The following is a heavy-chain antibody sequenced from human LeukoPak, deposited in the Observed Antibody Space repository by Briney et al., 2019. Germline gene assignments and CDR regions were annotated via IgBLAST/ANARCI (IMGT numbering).Heavy chain of an antibody. Sequence: PGGSLRLSCAASGFTFSTYAMHWVRQAPGKGLEWVAVISYDGNNKYYADSVKGRFTISRDNSKNTLYLQMSSLRAEDTAVYYCVRGAARAYYMDVWGKGTTVTVSS. CDR1: GFTFSTYA. J-gene: IGHJ6*03. CDR2: ISYDGNNK. D-gene: IGHD6-6*01. CDR3: VRGAARAYYMDV. V-gene: IGHV3-30-3*01.